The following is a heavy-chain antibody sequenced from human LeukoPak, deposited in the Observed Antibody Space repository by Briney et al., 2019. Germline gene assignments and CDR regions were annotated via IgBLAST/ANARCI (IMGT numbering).Heavy chain of an antibody. CDR3: ARGKRGWFDP. V-gene: IGHV4-34*01. D-gene: IGHD3-10*01. CDR2: INHSGST. J-gene: IGHJ5*02. Sequence: SETLSLTCAVYGGSFSGYYWSWIRQPPGKGLEWIGEINHSGSTNYNPSLKSRVTISVDTSKNQFSLKLSSVTAADTAVYYCARGKRGWFDPWGQGTLVTVSS. CDR1: GGSFSGYY.